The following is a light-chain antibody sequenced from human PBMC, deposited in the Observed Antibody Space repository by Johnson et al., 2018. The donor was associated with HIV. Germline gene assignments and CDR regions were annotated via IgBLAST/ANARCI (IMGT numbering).Light chain of an antibody. Sequence: QSVLTQPPSVSAAPGQKVTISCSGSSSNIGNNYVSWYQQVPGTAPKLLIYEKNKRPSGIPDRFSGSKSGTSATLGITGLQTGDEADYYCGTWDSSLSAAVFGTGTKVPVL. CDR3: GTWDSSLSAAV. CDR1: SSNIGNNY. CDR2: EKN. J-gene: IGLJ1*01. V-gene: IGLV1-51*02.